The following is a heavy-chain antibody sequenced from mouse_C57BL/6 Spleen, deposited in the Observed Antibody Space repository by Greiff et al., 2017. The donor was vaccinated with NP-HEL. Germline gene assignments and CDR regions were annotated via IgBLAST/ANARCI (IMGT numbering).Heavy chain of an antibody. CDR1: GFTFSDYG. J-gene: IGHJ2*01. CDR2: ISSGSSTI. Sequence: EVQLVESGGGLVKPGGSLKLSCAASGFTFSDYGMHWVRQAPEKGLEWVAYISSGSSTIYYADTVKGRFTISRDNAKNTLFLRMTSLRSEDTAMYYCARRNYGNYVSDYWGQGTTLTVSS. V-gene: IGHV5-17*01. CDR3: ARRNYGNYVSDY. D-gene: IGHD2-1*01.